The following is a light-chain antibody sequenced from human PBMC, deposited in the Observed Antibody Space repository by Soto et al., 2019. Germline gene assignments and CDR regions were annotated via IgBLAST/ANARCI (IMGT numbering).Light chain of an antibody. V-gene: IGKV3-15*01. CDR3: QQYTGWPALT. Sequence: ETVMTQSPATLSVSPGERATLSCRASQSVSTNLAWYQQKPGQAPRLLIYAASTRATGIPTRFRGSGSGTEFTLTINSLQPEDFAVYYCQQYTGWPALTFGGGTKVE. J-gene: IGKJ4*01. CDR1: QSVSTN. CDR2: AAS.